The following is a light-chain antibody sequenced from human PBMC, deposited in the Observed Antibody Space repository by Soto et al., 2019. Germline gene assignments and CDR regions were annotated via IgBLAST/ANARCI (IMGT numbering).Light chain of an antibody. V-gene: IGKV3-11*01. CDR3: HQRQSWPRT. CDR1: QSIGYY. Sequence: EIVLTQSPATLSLSPGERATLSCRASQSIGYYLAWYQEKPGQAPRLLIYDASVRATGIPARFSGSGSGTDFTLTISRLEPEDFAVYYCHQRQSWPRTFGQGTKVDIK. J-gene: IGKJ1*01. CDR2: DAS.